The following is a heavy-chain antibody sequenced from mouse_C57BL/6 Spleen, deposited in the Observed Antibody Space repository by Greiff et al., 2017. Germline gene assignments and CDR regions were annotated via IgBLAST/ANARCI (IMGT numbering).Heavy chain of an antibody. J-gene: IGHJ3*01. CDR2: IYPGSGST. D-gene: IGHD2-4*01. V-gene: IGHV1-55*01. CDR3: ARETMIRGAFAY. CDR1: GYTFTSYW. Sequence: VQLQQPGAELVKPGASVKMSCKASGYTFTSYWLTWVKQRPGQGLEWIGDIYPGSGSTNYNEKFKSKATLTVDTSTSTAYMQLSSLTSEDSAVYYCARETMIRGAFAYWGQGTLVTVSA.